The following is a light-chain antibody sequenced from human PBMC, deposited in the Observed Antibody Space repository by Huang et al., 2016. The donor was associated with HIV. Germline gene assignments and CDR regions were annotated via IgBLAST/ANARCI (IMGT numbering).Light chain of an antibody. CDR3: MQSLQTRLT. CDR1: QSLLHRNGYNY. Sequence: DIVMTQSPLSLPVTPGEPASISCRASQSLLHRNGYNYLDWDLQQPGQSPQLLIYLGANRASGVPDRFSGSGAGTDFTLNISRVEAEDVGVYYCMQSLQTRLTFGGGTKVEIK. V-gene: IGKV2-28*01. J-gene: IGKJ4*01. CDR2: LGA.